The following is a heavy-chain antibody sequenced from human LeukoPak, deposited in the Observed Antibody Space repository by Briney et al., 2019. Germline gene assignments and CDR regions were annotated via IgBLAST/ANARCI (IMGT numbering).Heavy chain of an antibody. D-gene: IGHD6-13*01. CDR3: ARGATAALGNYYYYGLDV. CDR2: TYYRSKWNN. Sequence: SQTLSLTCAISGDSVSTNSAAWNWIRQSPSRGLEWLGRTYYRSKWNNDYAESVKSRITINSDTSKNQFSLQLNSVTPEDTAVYYCARGATAALGNYYYYGLDVWGQGTTVTVSS. V-gene: IGHV6-1*01. CDR1: GDSVSTNSAA. J-gene: IGHJ6*02.